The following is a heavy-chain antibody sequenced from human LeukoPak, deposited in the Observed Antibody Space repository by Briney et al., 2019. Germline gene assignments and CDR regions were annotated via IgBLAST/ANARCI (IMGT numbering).Heavy chain of an antibody. J-gene: IGHJ6*02. Sequence: VSVKVSCKASGYTFTGYYMHWVRQAPGQGLEWMGWINPNSGGTNYAQKFQGRVTMTRDTSISTAYMELSRLRSDDTAVYYCARAGRAAAGKGAYYYYYGMDVWGQGTTVTVSS. CDR2: INPNSGGT. CDR1: GYTFTGYY. D-gene: IGHD6-13*01. V-gene: IGHV1-2*02. CDR3: ARAGRAAAGKGAYYYYYGMDV.